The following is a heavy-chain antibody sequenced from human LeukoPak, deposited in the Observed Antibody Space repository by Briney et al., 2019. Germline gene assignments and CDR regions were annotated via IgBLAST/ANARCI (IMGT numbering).Heavy chain of an antibody. CDR1: GGSISSGGYY. J-gene: IGHJ6*03. Sequence: PSQSLSLTCTVSGGSISSGGYYWSWIRQHPGKGLEWIGYIYYTGSTYYNPSLKSRVTISVDTSKNQFSLKLSSVTAADTAVYYCARIVDPYYYMDVWGKGTTVTVSS. CDR3: ARIVDPYYYMDV. D-gene: IGHD3-22*01. V-gene: IGHV4-31*03. CDR2: IYYTGST.